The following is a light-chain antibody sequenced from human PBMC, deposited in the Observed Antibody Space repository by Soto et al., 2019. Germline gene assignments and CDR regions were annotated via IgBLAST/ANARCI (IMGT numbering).Light chain of an antibody. J-gene: IGLJ1*01. CDR1: SSDVGGYIY. CDR2: EVS. CDR3: SSSSSSSTLYV. V-gene: IGLV2-14*01. Sequence: QSALTQPASVSGSPGQSITISCTGTSSDVGGYIYVSWYQHHPGKAPKLMIYEVSNRPSGVSNRFSGSKSGNTASLTISGLQAEDEADYYCSSSSSSSTLYVFGTGTKVTVL.